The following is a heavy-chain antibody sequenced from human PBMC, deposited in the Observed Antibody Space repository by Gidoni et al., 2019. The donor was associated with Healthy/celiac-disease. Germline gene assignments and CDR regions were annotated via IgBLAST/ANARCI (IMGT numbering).Heavy chain of an antibody. Sequence: EVQLVESGGGLVKPGVSLILSCSASRFPFSSYSMTWVRQAPGKGLEWFSSISSSSSYIDYADSVKGRFTISRDNAKNSLYLKMNSLRAEDTAVYYCARDASSRPDYGDFYFDYWGQGTLVTVSS. CDR1: RFPFSSYS. CDR3: ARDASSRPDYGDFYFDY. CDR2: ISSSSSYI. V-gene: IGHV3-21*01. D-gene: IGHD4-17*01. J-gene: IGHJ4*02.